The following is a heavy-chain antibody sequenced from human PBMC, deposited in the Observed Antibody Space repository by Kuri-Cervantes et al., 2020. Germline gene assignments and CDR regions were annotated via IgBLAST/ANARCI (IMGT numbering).Heavy chain of an antibody. CDR2: MNPNSGNT. V-gene: IGHV1-8*01. CDR3: ARVGTMRSGSYYYLSPY. J-gene: IGHJ4*02. Sequence: ASVKVSCKASGYTFTSYDINWVRQATGRGLEWMGWMNPNSGNTGYAQKFQGRVTMTRNTSISTAYMELSSLRSEDTAVYYCARVGTMRSGSYYYLSPYWGQGTLVTVSS. D-gene: IGHD3-10*01. CDR1: GYTFTSYD.